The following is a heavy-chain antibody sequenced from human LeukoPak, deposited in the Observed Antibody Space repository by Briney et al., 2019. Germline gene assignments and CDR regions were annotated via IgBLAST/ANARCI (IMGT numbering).Heavy chain of an antibody. CDR2: INPNSGGT. Sequence: ASVTVSCKASGYTFTGYYMHWVRQAPGQGLEWMGWINPNSGGTNYAQKFQGRVTMTRDTSISTAYMELSRLRSDDTAVYYCARDIRDYYDILTGYWFDPWGQGTLVTVSS. J-gene: IGHJ5*02. D-gene: IGHD3-9*01. V-gene: IGHV1-2*02. CDR3: ARDIRDYYDILTGYWFDP. CDR1: GYTFTGYY.